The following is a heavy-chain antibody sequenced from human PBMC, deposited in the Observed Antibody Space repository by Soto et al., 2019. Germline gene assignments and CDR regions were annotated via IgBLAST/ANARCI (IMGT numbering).Heavy chain of an antibody. Sequence: GGSLRLSCAASGFTFSSYSMNWVRQAPGKGLEWVSSISSSSSYIYYADSVKGRFTISRDNAKNSLYLQMNSLRAEDTAVYYCARVPPGMGYFDYWGQGTLVTVSS. V-gene: IGHV3-21*01. D-gene: IGHD3-10*01. CDR2: ISSSSSYI. J-gene: IGHJ4*02. CDR3: ARVPPGMGYFDY. CDR1: GFTFSSYS.